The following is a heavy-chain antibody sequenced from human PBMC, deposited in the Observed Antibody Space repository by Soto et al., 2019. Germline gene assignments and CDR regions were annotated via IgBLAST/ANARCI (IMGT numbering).Heavy chain of an antibody. J-gene: IGHJ4*02. CDR3: ARDNSDSGGYYYFDY. CDR1: GFSFSTYG. Sequence: LRLSCAASGFSFSTYGMHWVRQAPGKGLECVAVIWFDGSNKQYADSVKGRFTISRDNSKNTLYLQMNSLIVEDTAVYYCARDNSDSGGYYYFDYWGQGTLVTVSS. CDR2: IWFDGSNK. D-gene: IGHD3-22*01. V-gene: IGHV3-33*01.